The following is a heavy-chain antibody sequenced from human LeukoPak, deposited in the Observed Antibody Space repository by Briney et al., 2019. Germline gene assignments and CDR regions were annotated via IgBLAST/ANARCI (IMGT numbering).Heavy chain of an antibody. J-gene: IGHJ4*02. CDR1: GYTFTSYG. Sequence: SVKVSCKASGYTFTSYGVTWVRQAPGQGLEWMGRIIPILGIANYAQKFQGRVTITADKSTSTAYMELSSLRSEDTAVYYCARDGNFDYWGQGTLVTVSS. CDR2: IIPILGIA. V-gene: IGHV1-69*04. CDR3: ARDGNFDY.